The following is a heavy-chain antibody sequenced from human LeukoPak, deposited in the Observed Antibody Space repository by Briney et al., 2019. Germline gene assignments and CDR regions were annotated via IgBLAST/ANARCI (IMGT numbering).Heavy chain of an antibody. D-gene: IGHD3-16*01. CDR3: AREYYEYVWGSYDY. J-gene: IGHJ4*02. V-gene: IGHV4-4*07. CDR1: GGSISSYY. Sequence: SETLSLTCTVSGGSISSYYWSWIRQPAGKGLEWIGRIYTSGSTNCNPSLKSRVTMSVDTSKNQFSLKLNSVTAADTAVYYCAREYYEYVWGSYDYWGQGTLVTVSS. CDR2: IYTSGST.